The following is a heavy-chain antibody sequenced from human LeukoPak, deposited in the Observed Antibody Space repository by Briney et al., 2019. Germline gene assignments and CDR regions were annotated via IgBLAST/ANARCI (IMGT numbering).Heavy chain of an antibody. V-gene: IGHV3-23*01. J-gene: IGHJ3*02. CDR3: AKGLSITMIVVVITNDAFDI. D-gene: IGHD3-22*01. CDR1: GFTFSSYA. CDR2: ISGSGGST. Sequence: PGGSLRLSCAASGFTFSSYAMSWVRQAPGKGLEWVSAISGSGGSTYYADSVKGRFTISRDNSKNTLYLQMNSLRAEDTAVYYCAKGLSITMIVVVITNDAFDIWGQGTMVTVSS.